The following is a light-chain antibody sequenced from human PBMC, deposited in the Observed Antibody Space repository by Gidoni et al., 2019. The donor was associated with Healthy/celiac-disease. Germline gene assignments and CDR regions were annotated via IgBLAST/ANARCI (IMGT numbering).Light chain of an antibody. Sequence: DIQMTQSPSSLSASVGDRVTITCRASQSISSYLNWYQKKPGKAPKLLIYAASSLQSGVPSRFSGSGSGTDFTLTISSLKPEDFATYYCQQSYSTLGTFGQGTKVEIK. CDR1: QSISSY. CDR3: QQSYSTLGT. V-gene: IGKV1-39*01. J-gene: IGKJ1*01. CDR2: AAS.